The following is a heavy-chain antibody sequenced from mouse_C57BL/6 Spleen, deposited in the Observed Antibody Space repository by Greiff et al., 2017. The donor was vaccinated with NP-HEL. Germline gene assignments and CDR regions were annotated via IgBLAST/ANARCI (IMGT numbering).Heavy chain of an antibody. V-gene: IGHV5-16*01. CDR2: INYDGSST. CDR3: ARDMGRYWYFDV. D-gene: IGHD4-1*01. Sequence: EVKLVESEGGLVQPGSSMKLSCTASGFTFSDYYMAWVRQVPEKGLEWVANINYDGSSTYYLDSLKSRFIISRDNAKNILYLQMSSLKSEDTATYYCARDMGRYWYFDVWGTGTTVTVSS. CDR1: GFTFSDYY. J-gene: IGHJ1*03.